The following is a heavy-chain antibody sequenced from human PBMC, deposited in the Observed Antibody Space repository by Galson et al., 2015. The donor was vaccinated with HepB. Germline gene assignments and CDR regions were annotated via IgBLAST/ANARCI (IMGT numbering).Heavy chain of an antibody. V-gene: IGHV3-7*01. CDR1: GFTFSTYW. J-gene: IGHJ4*02. CDR3: ARDKVVGPTKFDY. Sequence: SLRLSCAASGFTFSTYWMSWVRQAPGKGLEWVANIRPDEGEIYYMDSVKGRFTISRDNAKNSLYLQMDNLRAGDTAVYYCARDKVVGPTKFDYWGQGTLVT. CDR2: IRPDEGEI. D-gene: IGHD1-26*01.